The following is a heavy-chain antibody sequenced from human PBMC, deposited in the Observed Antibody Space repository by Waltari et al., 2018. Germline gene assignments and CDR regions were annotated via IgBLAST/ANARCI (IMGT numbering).Heavy chain of an antibody. V-gene: IGHV4-34*01. CDR3: ARTWGNSPPLGWFDP. J-gene: IGHJ5*01. CDR2: ISHRGVT. CDR1: GGPFTAYS. D-gene: IGHD7-27*01. Sequence: QVQLHQWGAGLLKPSETLSLTCAVSGGPFTAYSWSWIRQPPGKGLEWIGEISHRGVTHYNPSPRRRVTMSVDTFKKRFSLMVTSVTAADTAVYFCARTWGNSPPLGWFDPWGRGTRVTISS.